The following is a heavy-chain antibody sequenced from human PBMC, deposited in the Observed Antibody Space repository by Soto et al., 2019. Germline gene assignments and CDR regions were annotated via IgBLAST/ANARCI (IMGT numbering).Heavy chain of an antibody. Sequence: EVQLVESGGGVVQPGGSLRLSCRASGFTFGDYTMHWVRQAPWKGLEWVSLITCDGINIEYADSVRGRFTISRDNRKNSLYLQMNGLSHEDTAFYYCAKHRIPWHWGQGTLVTVSS. CDR1: GFTFGDYT. V-gene: IGHV3-43*01. D-gene: IGHD5-18*01. CDR2: ITCDGINI. J-gene: IGHJ4*02. CDR3: AKHRIPWH.